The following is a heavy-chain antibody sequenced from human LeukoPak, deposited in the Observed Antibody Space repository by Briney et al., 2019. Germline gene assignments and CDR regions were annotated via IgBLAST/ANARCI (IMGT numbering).Heavy chain of an antibody. J-gene: IGHJ4*02. CDR1: GYTFTNYA. Sequence: ASVKVSCKASGYTFTNYAIHWVRQAPGQRLEWMGWINAGNGNTEYSQNLQDRVTITRDTSATTAYMELSSLRSEDTAVYYCARGSYFYGSGSFMRSDYWGQGTLVTVSS. CDR3: ARGSYFYGSGSFMRSDY. CDR2: INAGNGNT. D-gene: IGHD3-10*01. V-gene: IGHV1-3*01.